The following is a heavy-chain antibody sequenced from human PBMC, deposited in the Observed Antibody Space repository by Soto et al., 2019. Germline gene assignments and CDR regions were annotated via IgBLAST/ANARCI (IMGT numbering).Heavy chain of an antibody. CDR3: AHGRPYSNSPEYFFDY. D-gene: IGHD6-6*01. J-gene: IGHJ4*02. CDR2: IYWYDDK. Sequence: QITLKESGPTLVKPTQTLTLTCTFSGFSLSTSGVDVGWIRQPPGKALEWLALIYWYDDKRYSSSLKSRLTITKDTPKNQVVLTMTNMDPLDTATYYCAHGRPYSNSPEYFFDYWGQGTLVTVSS. CDR1: GFSLSTSGVD. V-gene: IGHV2-5*01.